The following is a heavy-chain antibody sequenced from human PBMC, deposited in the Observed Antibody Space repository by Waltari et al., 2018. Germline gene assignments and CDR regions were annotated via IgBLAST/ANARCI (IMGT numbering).Heavy chain of an antibody. CDR1: GFTFNDYS. Sequence: QVHLVESGGGLVEAGGSLRLSCAASGFTFNDYSMTWIRQAPGRGLEWLSYITSRGSAIYYADSVKGRFTVSRDNAKNSLYLQMNSLGAEDTAVYYCARASRESNHDFDPWGQGTLVTVSS. D-gene: IGHD4-4*01. J-gene: IGHJ5*02. V-gene: IGHV3-11*04. CDR2: ITSRGSAI. CDR3: ARASRESNHDFDP.